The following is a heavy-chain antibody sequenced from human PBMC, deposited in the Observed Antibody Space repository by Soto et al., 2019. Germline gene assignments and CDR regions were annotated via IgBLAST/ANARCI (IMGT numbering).Heavy chain of an antibody. J-gene: IGHJ5*02. Sequence: SETLSLTCAVYGGSFSGYYWSWIRQPPGKGLEWIGETNHSGSTNYNPSLKSRVTISVDTSKNQFSLKLSSVTAADTAVYYCARSKGSSWYAGRDWFDPGAREPWSPSPQ. V-gene: IGHV4-34*01. CDR2: TNHSGST. CDR3: ARSKGSSWYAGRDWFDP. CDR1: GGSFSGYY. D-gene: IGHD6-13*01.